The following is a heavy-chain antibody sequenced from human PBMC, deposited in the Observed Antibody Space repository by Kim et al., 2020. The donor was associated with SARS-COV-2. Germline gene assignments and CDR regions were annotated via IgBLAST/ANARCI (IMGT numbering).Heavy chain of an antibody. V-gene: IGHV3-48*02. D-gene: IGHD3-3*01. CDR1: GFTFSSYS. J-gene: IGHJ6*02. CDR2: ISSSSSTI. CDR3: ARDDSIFGVVIIRPLTHGMDV. Sequence: GGSLRLSCAASGFTFSSYSMNWVRQAPGKGLEWVSYISSSSSTIYYADSVKGRFTISRDNAKNSLYLQMNSLRDEDTAVYYCARDDSIFGVVIIRPLTHGMDVWGQGTTVTVSS.